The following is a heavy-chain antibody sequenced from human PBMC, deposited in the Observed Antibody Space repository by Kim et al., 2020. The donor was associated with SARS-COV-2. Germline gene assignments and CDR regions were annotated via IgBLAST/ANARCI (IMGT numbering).Heavy chain of an antibody. Sequence: GGSLRLSCAASGFTFSSYNMNWVRQAPGKGLEWVSSISSSGSGSYIDYADTLKGRFTISRDNAKNSLSLQMNSLRAEDTAVYYCAREYCSGGRCDYFDYWGQGTLVTVSS. CDR1: GFTFSSYN. CDR3: AREYCSGGRCDYFDY. CDR2: ISSSGSGSYI. J-gene: IGHJ4*02. V-gene: IGHV3-21*01. D-gene: IGHD2-15*01.